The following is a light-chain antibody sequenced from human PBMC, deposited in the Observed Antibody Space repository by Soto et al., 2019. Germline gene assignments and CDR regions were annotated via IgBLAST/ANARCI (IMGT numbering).Light chain of an antibody. Sequence: EIVLTQSPGTLSLSPGERGALSCRASQSVSSNYLAWYQQKPGQAPRLLIYGASNRATGIPDRFSGSGSGTDFTLTISRLEPEDFAVYYCHQYGSSPATFGQGTKVDI. CDR2: GAS. CDR1: QSVSSNY. CDR3: HQYGSSPAT. V-gene: IGKV3-20*01. J-gene: IGKJ1*01.